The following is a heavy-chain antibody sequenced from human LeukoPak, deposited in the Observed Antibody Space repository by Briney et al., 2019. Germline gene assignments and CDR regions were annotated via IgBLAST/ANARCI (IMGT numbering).Heavy chain of an antibody. CDR3: AANRPYSSSSPGY. J-gene: IGHJ4*02. V-gene: IGHV4-39*07. Sequence: TSETLSLTCTVSGGSISNRNYYWGWFRQPPGKGLEWIGSIYYSGSTYYNPSLKSRVTISVDTSKNQFSLKLSSVTAADTAVYYCAANRPYSSSSPGYWGQGTLVTVSS. CDR1: GGSISNRNYY. D-gene: IGHD6-6*01. CDR2: IYYSGST.